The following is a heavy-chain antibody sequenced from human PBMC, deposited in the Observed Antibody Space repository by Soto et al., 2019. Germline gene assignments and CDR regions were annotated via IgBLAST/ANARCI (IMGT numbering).Heavy chain of an antibody. CDR1: GTSISSGNYY. V-gene: IGHV4-31*03. CDR3: ARTPTGSTFLAWFDP. D-gene: IGHD1-7*01. CDR2: MFYGGSP. J-gene: IGHJ5*02. Sequence: SETLSLTCIVSGTSISSGNYYWSWIRQRPGGGLKWLGYMFYGGSPNYNPSLKSRVTILVDTSNNQLSLRLTSLTAADTAVYYCARTPTGSTFLAWFDPWAQGPSVTVSS.